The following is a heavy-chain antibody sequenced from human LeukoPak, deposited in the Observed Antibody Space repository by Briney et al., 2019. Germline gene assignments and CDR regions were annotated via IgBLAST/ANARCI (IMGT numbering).Heavy chain of an antibody. J-gene: IGHJ6*02. V-gene: IGHV3-64*01. CDR1: GFTFSSYA. CDR3: ARVSGAYCSSTSCYYYYGMDV. D-gene: IGHD2-2*01. CDR2: ISSNGGST. Sequence: PGGSLRLSCAASGFTFSSYAMHWVRQAPGKGLEYVSAISSNGGSTYYANSVKGRFTISRDNSKNTLYLQMGSLRAEDMAVYYCARVSGAYCSSTSCYYYYGMDVWGQGTTVTVSS.